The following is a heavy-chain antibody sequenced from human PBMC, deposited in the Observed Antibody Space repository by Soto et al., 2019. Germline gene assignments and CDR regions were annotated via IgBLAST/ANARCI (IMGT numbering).Heavy chain of an antibody. J-gene: IGHJ4*02. CDR3: ARVFLGSGLRTLDY. D-gene: IGHD3-10*01. CDR1: GYTFTSYA. Sequence: GASVKVSCKASGYTFTSYAMYWVRQAPGQRLEWMGWINAGNGNTKYSQKFQGRVTITRDTSASTAYMELSSLRSEDTAVYYCARVFLGSGLRTLDYWGQGTLVTVSS. CDR2: INAGNGNT. V-gene: IGHV1-3*01.